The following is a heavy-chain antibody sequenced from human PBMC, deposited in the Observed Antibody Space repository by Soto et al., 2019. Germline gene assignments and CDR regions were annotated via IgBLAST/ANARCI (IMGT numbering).Heavy chain of an antibody. V-gene: IGHV3-7*01. Sequence: GGSLRLSCAASGFTFSSYWMSWVRQAPGKGLEWVANIKQDGSEKYYVDSVKGRFTISRDNAKNSLYLQMNSLRAEDTAVYYCARVVGEGYCSGGSCSFDYWGQGTLVTVSS. CDR1: GFTFSSYW. J-gene: IGHJ4*02. D-gene: IGHD2-15*01. CDR3: ARVVGEGYCSGGSCSFDY. CDR2: IKQDGSEK.